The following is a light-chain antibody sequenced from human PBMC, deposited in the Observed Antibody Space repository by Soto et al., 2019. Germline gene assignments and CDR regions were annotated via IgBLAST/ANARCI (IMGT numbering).Light chain of an antibody. CDR1: QGISRY. CDR2: AAS. Sequence: AIRMTQSPSSFSASTGDRVTITCRASQGISRYLAWYQQKPGKAPKLLIYAASTLQSGVPSRFSGSGSGTDFTLTISCLQSEDFATYYCQQYYSYPHTFGQGNKLEIK. J-gene: IGKJ2*01. CDR3: QQYYSYPHT. V-gene: IGKV1-8*01.